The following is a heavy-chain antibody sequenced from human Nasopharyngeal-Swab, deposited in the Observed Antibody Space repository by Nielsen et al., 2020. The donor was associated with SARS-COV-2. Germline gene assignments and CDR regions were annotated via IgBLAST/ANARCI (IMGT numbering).Heavy chain of an antibody. CDR2: ISYDGSNK. CDR1: GFTFSSYG. CDR3: ARERVAWIVVVVAGREFDP. D-gene: IGHD2-15*01. J-gene: IGHJ5*02. Sequence: SCAASGFTFSSYGMHWVRQAPGKGLEWVAVISYDGSNKYYADSVKGRFTISRDNSKNTLYLQMNSLRAEDTAVYYCARERVAWIVVVVAGREFDPWGQGTLVTVSS. V-gene: IGHV3-30*03.